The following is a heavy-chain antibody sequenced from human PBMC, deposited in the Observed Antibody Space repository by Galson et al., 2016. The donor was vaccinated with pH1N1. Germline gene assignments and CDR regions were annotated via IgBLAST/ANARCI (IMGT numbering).Heavy chain of an antibody. V-gene: IGHV3-64*01. CDR3: AKVMVQAGLQGDAFDV. D-gene: IGHD2-2*01. CDR1: GFIFSDYA. CDR2: ISGNGGST. J-gene: IGHJ3*01. Sequence: SLRLSCAASGFIFSDYAMHWVRQAPGKGLEYVSVISGNGGSTYYANSMKGRFTISRDNSMSTLYLQMGSLRAEDTAVYYCAKVMVQAGLQGDAFDVWGPGTMVAVSS.